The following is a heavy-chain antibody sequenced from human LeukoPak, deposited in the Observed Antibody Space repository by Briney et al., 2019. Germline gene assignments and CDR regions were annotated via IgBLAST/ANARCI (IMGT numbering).Heavy chain of an antibody. J-gene: IGHJ4*02. D-gene: IGHD2-21*01. CDR2: TYYVGST. CDR3: AARSPYLWGHGADY. CDR1: GGSISSSSSYY. Sequence: PSETLSLTCTVSGGSISSSSSYYLDWIRQPPGKGLEWIGSTYYVGSTYYNPSLKSRVTVSVDTSKNQFSLKLSSVTAADTAVYYCAARSPYLWGHGADYWGQGTVVTVSS. V-gene: IGHV4-39*01.